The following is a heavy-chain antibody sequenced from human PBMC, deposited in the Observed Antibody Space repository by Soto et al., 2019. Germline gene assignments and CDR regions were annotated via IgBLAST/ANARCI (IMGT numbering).Heavy chain of an antibody. CDR1: GYTFTSYG. D-gene: IGHD4-17*01. V-gene: IGHV1-18*01. J-gene: IGHJ1*01. Sequence: QVLLVQSGAEVKKPGASVKVSCKASGYTFTSYGISWVRQAPGQGLEWMGGITPLKGDTQHSQKFQGRVIMTTDTYTSTAYVEMRRLTSDDAAAYYCAKDSGDRPEYFQDWGQGTLVTVSS. CDR2: ITPLKGDT. CDR3: AKDSGDRPEYFQD.